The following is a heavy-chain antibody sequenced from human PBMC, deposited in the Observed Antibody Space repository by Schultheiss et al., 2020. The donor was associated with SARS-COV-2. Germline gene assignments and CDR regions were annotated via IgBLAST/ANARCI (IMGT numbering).Heavy chain of an antibody. CDR1: GFTFSSYW. CDR3: ERDLFPSSGYNPGDY. V-gene: IGHV3-7*01. J-gene: IGHJ4*02. D-gene: IGHD6-19*01. Sequence: GESLKISCAASGFTFSSYWMSWVRQAPGKGLEWVANIKQDGSEKYYVDSVKGRFTISRDNAKNSLYLQMNSLRAEDTAVYYCERDLFPSSGYNPGDYWGQGTLVTVSS. CDR2: IKQDGSEK.